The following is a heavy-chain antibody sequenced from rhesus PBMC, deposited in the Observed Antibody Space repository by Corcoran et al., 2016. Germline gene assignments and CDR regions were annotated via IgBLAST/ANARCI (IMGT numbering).Heavy chain of an antibody. CDR1: GCSITSHY. J-gene: IGHJ4*01. V-gene: IGHV4-173*01. Sequence: QLQLQESGPGLVKHSETLSLTCAVSGCSITSHYWNWIRQPPGKAVEWIGRISGSGGNPDYNPSLKSRVTISTDTSKNQFSLKLSSLTAADTAVYYCARERGGISSDVDYWGQGVLVTVSS. D-gene: IGHD2-39*02. CDR2: ISGSGGNP. CDR3: ARERGGISSDVDY.